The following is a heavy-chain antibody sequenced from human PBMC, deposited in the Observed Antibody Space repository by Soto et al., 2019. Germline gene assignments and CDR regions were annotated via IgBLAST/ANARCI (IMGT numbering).Heavy chain of an antibody. CDR2: IYYSGST. D-gene: IGHD5-18*01. V-gene: IGHV4-31*03. J-gene: IGHJ6*02. Sequence: QVQLQESGPGLVKPSQTLSLTCTVSGGSISSGGYYWSWIRQHPGKGLEWIGYIYYSGSTYYNPSLKSRVTISXXTXKXXFSLKLSSVTDADTAVYYCAREGYSSGSYYYGMDVWGQGTTVTVSS. CDR1: GGSISSGGYY. CDR3: AREGYSSGSYYYGMDV.